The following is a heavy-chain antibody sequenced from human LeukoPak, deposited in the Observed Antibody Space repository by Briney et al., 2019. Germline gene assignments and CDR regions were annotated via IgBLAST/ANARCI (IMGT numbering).Heavy chain of an antibody. CDR3: ARGTYYYDSSSYFFWGDAFDI. D-gene: IGHD3-22*01. CDR1: VATFSIYA. CDR2: IIPIFGTA. Sequence: ASVKVSCKASVATFSIYAISWVRQAPGQGLEWMGGIIPIFGTANYAQKFQGRVTITADGSTSTAYMELSSLRSEDTAVYYCARGTYYYDSSSYFFWGDAFDIWGQGTMVTVSS. V-gene: IGHV1-69*13. J-gene: IGHJ3*02.